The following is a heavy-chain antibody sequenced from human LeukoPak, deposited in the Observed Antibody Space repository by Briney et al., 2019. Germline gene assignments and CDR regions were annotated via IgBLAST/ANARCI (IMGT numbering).Heavy chain of an antibody. Sequence: PGESLRLSCAASGFTFSSYGMHWVRRAPGKGLEWMTFIRFDGSEKYYADSVKGRFTISRDYSKNTLFLQMSSLRPEDTAVYYCALGKNFGYHYFDFWGQGALVTVSS. CDR3: ALGKNFGYHYFDF. J-gene: IGHJ4*02. CDR2: IRFDGSEK. D-gene: IGHD2-2*03. CDR1: GFTFSSYG. V-gene: IGHV3-30*02.